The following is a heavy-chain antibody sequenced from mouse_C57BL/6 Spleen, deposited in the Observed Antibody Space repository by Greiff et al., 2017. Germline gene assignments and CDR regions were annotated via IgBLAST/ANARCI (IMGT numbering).Heavy chain of an antibody. CDR1: GYTFTSYW. D-gene: IGHD1-1*01. V-gene: IGHV1-53*01. CDR2: INPSNGGT. CDR3: ARSLLLFYYAMDY. J-gene: IGHJ4*01. Sequence: QVQLQQPGTELVKPGASVKLSCKASGYTFTSYWMHWVKQRPGQGLEWIGNINPSNGGTNYNEKFKSKATLTVDKSSSTAYIQLSSLTSEDSAVYYCARSLLLFYYAMDYWGQGTSVTVSS.